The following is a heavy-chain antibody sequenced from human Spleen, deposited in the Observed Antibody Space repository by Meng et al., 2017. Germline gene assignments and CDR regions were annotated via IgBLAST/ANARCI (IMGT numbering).Heavy chain of an antibody. Sequence: QVQLRQSGPGLVKPSQTLSLACAISGDSVSSNIAAWNWVRQSPSRGLEWLGRTYYRSKWSHDYAVSVKSRITINADTSKNQFSLQLNSVTPGDTAVYYCARGFAPVAPGAFDYWGQGALVTVSS. J-gene: IGHJ4*02. V-gene: IGHV6-1*01. CDR1: GDSVSSNIAA. CDR3: ARGFAPVAPGAFDY. D-gene: IGHD2-2*01. CDR2: TYYRSKWSH.